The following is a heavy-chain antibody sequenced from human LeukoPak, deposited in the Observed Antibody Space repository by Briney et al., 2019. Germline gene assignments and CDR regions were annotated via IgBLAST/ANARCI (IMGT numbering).Heavy chain of an antibody. Sequence: SETLSLTCTVSGGSISSYYWSWIRQPPGKGLEWIGSIYYSGSTYYNPSLKSRVTISVDTSKNQFSLKLSSVTAADTAVYYCARCGYYYYMDVWGKGTTVTISS. CDR3: ARCGYYYYMDV. CDR2: IYYSGST. J-gene: IGHJ6*03. V-gene: IGHV4-39*01. CDR1: GGSISSYY.